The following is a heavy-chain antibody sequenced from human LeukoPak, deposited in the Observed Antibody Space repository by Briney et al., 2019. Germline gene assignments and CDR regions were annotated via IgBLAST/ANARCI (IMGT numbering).Heavy chain of an antibody. Sequence: QRGGSLRLSFAASGFPFSRFWMSWVRQAPGKGLEWVAAIKEDGSEKYYVSSVRGRFTVSRDNAWYSLYLQMNSLRAEDTAVYYCATVAPQHDYWGQRTVVTVSS. CDR3: ATVAPQHDY. CDR2: IKEDGSEK. V-gene: IGHV3-7*03. J-gene: IGHJ4*02. CDR1: GFPFSRFW.